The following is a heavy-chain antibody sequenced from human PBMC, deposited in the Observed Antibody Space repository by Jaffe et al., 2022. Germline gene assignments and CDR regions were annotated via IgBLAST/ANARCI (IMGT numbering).Heavy chain of an antibody. D-gene: IGHD2-2*01. V-gene: IGHV3-23*01. Sequence: EVQLLESGGGLVQPGGSLRLSCAASGFTFSSYAMSWVRQAPGKGLEWVSAISGSGGSTYYADSVKGRFTISRDNSKNTLYLQMNSLRAEDTAVYYCAKDYGPVVPAAMHWFDPWGQGTLVTVSS. CDR1: GFTFSSYA. J-gene: IGHJ5*02. CDR2: ISGSGGST. CDR3: AKDYGPVVPAAMHWFDP.